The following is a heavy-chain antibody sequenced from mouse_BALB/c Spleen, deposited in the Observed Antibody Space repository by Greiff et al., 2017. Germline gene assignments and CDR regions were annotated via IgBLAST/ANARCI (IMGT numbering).Heavy chain of an antibody. Sequence: EVKLMESGGGLVKPGGSLKLSCAASGFTFSSFGMHWVRQAPEKGLEWVAYISSGSSTIYYADTVKGRFTISRDNPKNTLFLQMTSLRSEDTAMYYCARGDYEGIFAYWGQGTLVTVSA. CDR2: ISSGSSTI. V-gene: IGHV5-17*02. CDR1: GFTFSSFG. CDR3: ARGDYEGIFAY. J-gene: IGHJ3*01. D-gene: IGHD2-4*01.